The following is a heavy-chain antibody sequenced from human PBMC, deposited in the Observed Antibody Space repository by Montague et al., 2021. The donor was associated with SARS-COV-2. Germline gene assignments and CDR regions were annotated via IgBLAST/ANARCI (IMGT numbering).Heavy chain of an antibody. CDR1: GFTFSSYD. J-gene: IGHJ6*02. D-gene: IGHD5-12*01. CDR2: INIVGDT. Sequence: SLRLSCAASGFTFSSYDMHWVRQVTGEGLEWVSAINIVGDTYYSASVKGRFTISRENAKNSLYLQMNSLRAADTAVYYCLREPRYCGNDFYGMDVWGQGTTVTVSS. V-gene: IGHV3-13*01. CDR3: LREPRYCGNDFYGMDV.